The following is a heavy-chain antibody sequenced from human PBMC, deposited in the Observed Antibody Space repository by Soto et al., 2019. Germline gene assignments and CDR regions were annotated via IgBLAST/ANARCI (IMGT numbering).Heavy chain of an antibody. D-gene: IGHD2-15*01. CDR1: GGTFSSYA. V-gene: IGHV1-69*13. Sequence: ASVKVSCKASGGTFSSYAISWVRQAPGQGLEWMGGIIPIFGTANYAQKFQGRVTITADESTSTAYMELSSLRSEDTAVYYCAGLGYCSGGSCRYNTPIDYWGQGTLVTVSS. J-gene: IGHJ4*02. CDR2: IIPIFGTA. CDR3: AGLGYCSGGSCRYNTPIDY.